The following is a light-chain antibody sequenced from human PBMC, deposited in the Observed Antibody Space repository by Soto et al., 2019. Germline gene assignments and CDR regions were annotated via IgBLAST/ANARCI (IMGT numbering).Light chain of an antibody. Sequence: QSVLTQPRSVSGSPGQSVTISCNGASSDVGGYNYVSWHQQHPGKAPKLIIFAVTQRPSGVPDRFSGSKSGNTASLTISGHQADDEADYYCCSYAGSNTWVFGGGTKLTVL. V-gene: IGLV2-11*02. CDR1: SSDVGGYNY. J-gene: IGLJ3*02. CDR2: AVT. CDR3: CSYAGSNTWV.